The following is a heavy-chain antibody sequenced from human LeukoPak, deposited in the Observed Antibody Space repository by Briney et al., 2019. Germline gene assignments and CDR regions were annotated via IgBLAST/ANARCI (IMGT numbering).Heavy chain of an antibody. CDR1: GFRFSSHG. V-gene: IGHV3-30*02. D-gene: IGHD4-11*01. J-gene: IGHJ4*02. CDR3: ARDSPLYSNYVNFFDY. CDR2: ILYDGSNK. Sequence: GGSLRLSCAASGFRFSSHGMNWVRQAPGKGLELVALILYDGSNKKYAESAKGRVTISRDNSNNMLYLQMNSLRPEDTAVYYCARDSPLYSNYVNFFDYWGQGTLVTVSS.